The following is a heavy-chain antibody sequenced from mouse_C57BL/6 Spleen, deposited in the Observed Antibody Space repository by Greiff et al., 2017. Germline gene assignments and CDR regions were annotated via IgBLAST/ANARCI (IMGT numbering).Heavy chain of an antibody. V-gene: IGHV1-74*01. D-gene: IGHD2-10*01. J-gene: IGHJ2*01. CDR1: GYTFTSYW. CDR2: IHPSDSDT. Sequence: QVQLQQPGAELVKPGASVKVSCKASGYTFTSYWMHWVKQRPGQGLEWIGRIHPSDSDTNYNQQFTGKATLTVDKSSSTAYMQLISLTSEDSAVYYCASPFYGRNYFDYWGQGTTLTVSS. CDR3: ASPFYGRNYFDY.